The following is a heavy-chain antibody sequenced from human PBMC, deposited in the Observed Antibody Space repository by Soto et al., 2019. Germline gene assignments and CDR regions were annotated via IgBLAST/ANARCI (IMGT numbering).Heavy chain of an antibody. CDR3: ARVLFSTAMVTKYYYYGMDV. CDR2: INPSGGST. Sequence: GASVKVSCKASGYTFTSYYMHWVRQAPGQGLEWMGIINPSGGSTSYAQKFQGRVTMTRDTSTSTVYMELSSLRSEDTAVYYCARVLFSTAMVTKYYYYGMDVWGQGTTVTVSS. V-gene: IGHV1-46*01. J-gene: IGHJ6*02. D-gene: IGHD5-18*01. CDR1: GYTFTSYY.